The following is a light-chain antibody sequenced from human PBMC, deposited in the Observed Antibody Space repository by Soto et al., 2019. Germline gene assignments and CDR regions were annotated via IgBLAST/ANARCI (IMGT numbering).Light chain of an antibody. CDR1: QSVSSN. V-gene: IGKV3-15*01. CDR2: GAS. J-gene: IGKJ4*01. CDR3: QQYGSSPPLT. Sequence: EIVMTQSPATLSVSPGERATLSCRASQSVSSNLAWYQQKPGQAPRLLMYGASTRATGIPARFSGSGSGTDFTLTISRLEPEDFAVYYCQQYGSSPPLTFGGGTKVEIK.